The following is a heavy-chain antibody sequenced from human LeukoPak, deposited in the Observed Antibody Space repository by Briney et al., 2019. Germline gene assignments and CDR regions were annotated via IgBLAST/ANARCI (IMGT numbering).Heavy chain of an antibody. CDR1: GYTFTSYY. CDR3: ARSQFDSSGYDNWFDP. D-gene: IGHD3-22*01. CDR2: INPSGGST. J-gene: IGHJ5*02. V-gene: IGHV1-46*01. Sequence: ASVKVSCKASGYTFTSYYMHGVRQAPGQGLEWMGIINPSGGSTSYAQKFQGRVTMTRDTSTSTVYMELSSLRSEDTAVYYCARSQFDSSGYDNWFDPWGQGTLVTVSS.